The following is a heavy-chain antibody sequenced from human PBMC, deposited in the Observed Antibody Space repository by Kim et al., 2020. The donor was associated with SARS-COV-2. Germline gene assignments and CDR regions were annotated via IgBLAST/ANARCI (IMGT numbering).Heavy chain of an antibody. CDR2: IYSGGST. CDR3: ARVGVEMATIYFDY. CDR1: GFTVSSNY. Sequence: GGSLRLSCAASGFTVSSNYMSWVRQAPGKGLEWVSVIYSGGSTYYADSVKGRFTISRDNSKNTLYLQMNSLRAEDTAVYYCARVGVEMATIYFDYWGQGTLVTVSS. V-gene: IGHV3-66*01. J-gene: IGHJ4*02. D-gene: IGHD5-12*01.